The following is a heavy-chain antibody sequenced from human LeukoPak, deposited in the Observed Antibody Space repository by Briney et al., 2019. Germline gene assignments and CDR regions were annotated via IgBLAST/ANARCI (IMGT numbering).Heavy chain of an antibody. J-gene: IGHJ4*02. V-gene: IGHV1-46*01. CDR2: INPSGGST. Sequence: ASVKVSCKASGYTFTSYYMHWVRQAPAQGLEWMGIINPSGGSTSYAQKFQGRVTMTRDTSTSTVYMELSSLRSEDTAVYYCARARRLAAQDYWGQGTLVTVSS. CDR1: GYTFTSYY. CDR3: ARARRLAAQDY. D-gene: IGHD6-6*01.